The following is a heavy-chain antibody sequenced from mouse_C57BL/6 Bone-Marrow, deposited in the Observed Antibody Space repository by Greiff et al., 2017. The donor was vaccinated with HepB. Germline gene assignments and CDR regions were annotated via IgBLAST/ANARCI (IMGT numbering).Heavy chain of an antibody. V-gene: IGHV1-80*01. J-gene: IGHJ2*01. Sequence: QVQLQQSGAELVKPGASVKISCKASGYAFSSYWMNWVKQRPGKGLEWIGQIYPGDGDTNYNGKFKGKATLTADKSSSTAYMQLSSLTSEDSAVYFCARRTYYSNLYYFDYWGQGTTLTVSS. CDR3: ARRTYYSNLYYFDY. D-gene: IGHD2-5*01. CDR2: IYPGDGDT. CDR1: GYAFSSYW.